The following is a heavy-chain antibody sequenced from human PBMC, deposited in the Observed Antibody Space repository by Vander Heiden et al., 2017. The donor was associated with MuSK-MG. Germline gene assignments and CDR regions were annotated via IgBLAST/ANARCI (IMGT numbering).Heavy chain of an antibody. D-gene: IGHD3-16*01. CDR1: GYTFTGYY. V-gene: IGHV1-2*02. CDR2: INPNSGGT. J-gene: IGHJ5*02. Sequence: QVQLVQSGAEVKKPGASVKVSCKASGYTFTGYYMHWVRQAPGQGLEWMGWINPNSGGTNYAQKFQGRVTMTRDTSISTAYMELSRLRSDDTAVYYCARGGKFPRSPRSTSAPNWFDPWGQGTLVTVSS. CDR3: ARGGKFPRSPRSTSAPNWFDP.